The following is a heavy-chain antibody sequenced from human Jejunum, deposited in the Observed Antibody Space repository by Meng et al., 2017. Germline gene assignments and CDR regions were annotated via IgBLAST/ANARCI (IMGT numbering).Heavy chain of an antibody. Sequence: GESLKISCAASGFTFRSYWMHWVRQAPGKGLVWVSRIKSDGSSASYADPVKGRFTISRDNAKNTLYLQMNSLRAEDTAVYYSARVGYCTSGICYSPDYHYGTDVWGQGTTVTVSS. CDR1: GFTFRSYW. V-gene: IGHV3-74*01. D-gene: IGHD2-2*02. CDR2: IKSDGSSA. J-gene: IGHJ6*02. CDR3: ARVGYCTSGICYSPDYHYGTDV.